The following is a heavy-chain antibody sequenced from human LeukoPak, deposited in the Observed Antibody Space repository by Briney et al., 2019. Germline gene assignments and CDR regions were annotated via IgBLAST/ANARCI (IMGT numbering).Heavy chain of an antibody. D-gene: IGHD6-13*01. CDR1: GGSISSYY. V-gene: IGHV4-59*08. CDR3: ARRPRIAAAGSIGVSGTGGFDY. CDR2: ISYTGSA. Sequence: SETLSLTCTVSGGSISSYYWSWIRQPPGKGLEWIGYISYTGSANYKPSLKSRITISVDTSKNQFSLKLSSVTAADTAVYYCARRPRIAAAGSIGVSGTGGFDYWGQGTLVTVSS. J-gene: IGHJ4*02.